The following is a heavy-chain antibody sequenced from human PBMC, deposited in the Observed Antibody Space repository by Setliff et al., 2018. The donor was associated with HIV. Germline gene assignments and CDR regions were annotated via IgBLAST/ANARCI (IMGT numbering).Heavy chain of an antibody. Sequence: SETLSLTCTVSGGSISSGSYYWSWIRQPAGKGLEWIGRIYSSGSTNYNPSLKSRVTISVDTSKKQFSLKLSSVSAADTAVYYCARGPGGTVPKPLEAFDVWGRGAVVTVSS. J-gene: IGHJ3*01. CDR3: ARGPGGTVPKPLEAFDV. D-gene: IGHD1-7*01. CDR2: IYSSGST. CDR1: GGSISSGSYY. V-gene: IGHV4-61*02.